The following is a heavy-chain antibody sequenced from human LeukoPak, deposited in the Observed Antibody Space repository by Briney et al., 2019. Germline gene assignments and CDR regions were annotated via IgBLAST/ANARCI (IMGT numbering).Heavy chain of an antibody. D-gene: IGHD5-18*01. J-gene: IGHJ6*02. CDR3: ARDQYSYGYYYGMDV. V-gene: IGHV3-21*01. CDR1: GFTFSSYS. Sequence: GGSLRLSCAASGFTFSSYSMNWVRQAPGKGLEWVSSISSSSSYIYYADSVKGRFTISRDNAKNSLYLQMNSLRAEDTAVYYCARDQYSYGYYYGMDVWGQGTTVTVSS. CDR2: ISSSSSYI.